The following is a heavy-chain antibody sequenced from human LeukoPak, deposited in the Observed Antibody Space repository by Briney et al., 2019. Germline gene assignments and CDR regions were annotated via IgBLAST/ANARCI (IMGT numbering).Heavy chain of an antibody. CDR2: IQTDGSST. CDR3: ARSAYYGRTGYYYDY. D-gene: IGHD3-22*01. V-gene: IGHV3-74*01. Sequence: GGSLRLPCAASGFTFSNYWMHWVRQAPGEGLVWVSRIQTDGSSTTYADSVKGRFTISRDNAKNTLYLQMNSLRAEDTAVYYCARSAYYGRTGYYYDYWGQGTLVTVSS. J-gene: IGHJ4*02. CDR1: GFTFSNYW.